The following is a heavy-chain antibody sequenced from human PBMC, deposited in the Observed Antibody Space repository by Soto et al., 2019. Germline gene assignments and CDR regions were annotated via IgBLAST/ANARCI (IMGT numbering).Heavy chain of an antibody. Sequence: PGGSLRLSCAVSGFTFSSYGMHWVRQAPGKGLGWVGVIWYDGSNKYYADSVKGRFTISRDNSKNTLYLQMTSLRAEDTAVYYCARRRIAVAGTDYYYYGMDVWGQGTTVTVSS. V-gene: IGHV3-33*01. CDR3: ARRRIAVAGTDYYYYGMDV. CDR2: IWYDGSNK. D-gene: IGHD6-19*01. J-gene: IGHJ6*02. CDR1: GFTFSSYG.